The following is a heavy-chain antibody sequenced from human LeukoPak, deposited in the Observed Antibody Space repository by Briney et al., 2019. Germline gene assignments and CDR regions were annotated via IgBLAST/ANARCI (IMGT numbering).Heavy chain of an antibody. CDR2: IKQDGCEK. V-gene: IGHV3-7*01. J-gene: IGHJ5*02. Sequence: PGGSLRLSCAASGFTFSSYWMSWVRQAPGKGLEWVANIKQDGCEKYYVDSVKGRFTISRDNAKNSLYLQMNSLRAEDTAVYYCARRGIFSQQHGRGANWFDPWGQGTLVTVSS. CDR3: ARRGIFSQQHGRGANWFDP. D-gene: IGHD6-13*01. CDR1: GFTFSSYW.